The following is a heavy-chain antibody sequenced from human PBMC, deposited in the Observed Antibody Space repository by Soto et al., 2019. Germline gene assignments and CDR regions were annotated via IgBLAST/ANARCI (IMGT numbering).Heavy chain of an antibody. J-gene: IGHJ4*02. Sequence: GGSHRLSCTASEYNFISYAMSWVRQAPGKGLEWVSAISGSGGSTYYADSVKGRFTISRDNSKNTPYLQMNSLRAEDTAVYYCAKGSAHWGQGTLVTVSS. CDR3: AKGSAH. CDR2: ISGSGGST. V-gene: IGHV3-23*01. CDR1: EYNFISYA.